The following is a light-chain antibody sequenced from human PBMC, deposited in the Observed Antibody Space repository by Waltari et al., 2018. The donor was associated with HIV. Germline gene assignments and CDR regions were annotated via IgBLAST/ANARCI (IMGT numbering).Light chain of an antibody. CDR2: EVS. CDR1: SSDVGGYNY. CDR3: SSYTSSDTVV. V-gene: IGLV2-14*01. J-gene: IGLJ2*01. Sequence: QSALTQPASVSGSPGQSITISCTGTSSDVGGYNYVSWYQQHPGEAPKRMIYEVSNRPSGVSNRFSGSKSGNTASLTISGLQAEDESNYYCSSYTSSDTVVFGGGTKLTVL.